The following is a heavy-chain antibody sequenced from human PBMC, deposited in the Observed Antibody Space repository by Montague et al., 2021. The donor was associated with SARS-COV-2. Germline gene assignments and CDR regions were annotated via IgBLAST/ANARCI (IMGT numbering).Heavy chain of an antibody. V-gene: IGHV4-59*12. D-gene: IGHD3-22*01. CDR3: ARDGGIGDSGSNTWSYYYYGMDV. J-gene: IGHJ6*02. CDR1: GGSIRPFY. CDR2: IYYSGNT. Sequence: SETLSLTCTVSGGSIRPFYWNWIRQTPEKGLEWIGYIYYSGNTNYNPSLNSRATISVDTSKNQFSLEVTSVTAADTAVYYCARDGGIGDSGSNTWSYYYYGMDVWGQGTTVTVSS.